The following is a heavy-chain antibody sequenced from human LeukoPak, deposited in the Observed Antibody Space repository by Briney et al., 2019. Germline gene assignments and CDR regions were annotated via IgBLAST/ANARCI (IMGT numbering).Heavy chain of an antibody. V-gene: IGHV4-30-2*01. D-gene: IGHD6-25*01. Sequence: SETLSLTCAVSGGSISSGGYSWSWIRQPPGKGLEWIGYIYHSGSTYYNPSLKSRVTISVDRSKNQFSLKLSSVTAADTAVYYCARGIAAVNFDYWGQGTLVTVSS. J-gene: IGHJ4*02. CDR1: GGSISSGGYS. CDR3: ARGIAAVNFDY. CDR2: IYHSGST.